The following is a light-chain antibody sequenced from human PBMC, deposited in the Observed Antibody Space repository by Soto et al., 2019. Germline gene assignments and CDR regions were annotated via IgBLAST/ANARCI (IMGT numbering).Light chain of an antibody. J-gene: IGLJ2*01. V-gene: IGLV2-8*01. CDR1: SGDVGGYNY. Sequence: QSVLTQPPSASGSPGQSVTISCTGTSGDVGGYNYVSWYQQHPGKTPKLMIYEVSKRPSGVPDRFSGSKSGNTASLTVSGLQAEDEADYYCSSYLGSNNLIFGGGTKLTVL. CDR2: EVS. CDR3: SSYLGSNNLI.